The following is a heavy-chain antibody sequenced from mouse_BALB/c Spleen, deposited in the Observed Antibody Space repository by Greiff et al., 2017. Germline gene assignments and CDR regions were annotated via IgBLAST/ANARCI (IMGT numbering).Heavy chain of an antibody. CDR1: GFTFSSYA. V-gene: IGHV5-17*02. CDR2: ISSGSSTI. J-gene: IGHJ3*01. Sequence: EVHLVESGGGLVKPGGSLKLSCAASGFTFSSYAMSWVRQSPEKRLEWVAYISSGSSTIYYADTVKGRFTISRDNPKNTLFLQMTSLRSEDTAMYYCARSRLRREDGFAYWGQGTLVTVSA. D-gene: IGHD2-2*01. CDR3: ARSRLRREDGFAY.